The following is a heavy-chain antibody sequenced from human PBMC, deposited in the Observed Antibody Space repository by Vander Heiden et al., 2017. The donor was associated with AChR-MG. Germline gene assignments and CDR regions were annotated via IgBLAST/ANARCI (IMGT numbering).Heavy chain of an antibody. J-gene: IGHJ6*02. V-gene: IGHV3-7*03. CDR1: GFTFSSYW. Sequence: EVQLVESGGGLVQPGGSLRLSCAASGFTFSSYWIGWVRQAPGKGLEWVANIKQDGSEKYYVDSVKGRFTISRDNAKNSLYLQMNSLRAEDTAVYYCASTPYYYYGMDVWGQGTTVTVSS. CDR3: ASTPYYYYGMDV. CDR2: IKQDGSEK.